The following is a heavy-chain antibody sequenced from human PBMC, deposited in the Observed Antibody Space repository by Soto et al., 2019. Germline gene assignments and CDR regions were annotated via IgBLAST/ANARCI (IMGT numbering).Heavy chain of an antibody. Sequence: QVRLQESGPGLVKPSETLSLTCTVSGDSISGYYWSWIRQPPGKRPERLGCIYSSGSTKYNPSLRSRVTLSIDTPRSQFSLRLNSVTAADTAVYYCARARYYGAKNDFWGQGTRVTVSS. J-gene: IGHJ4*02. CDR2: IYSSGST. CDR3: ARARYYGAKNDF. V-gene: IGHV4-59*01. CDR1: GDSISGYY. D-gene: IGHD1-26*01.